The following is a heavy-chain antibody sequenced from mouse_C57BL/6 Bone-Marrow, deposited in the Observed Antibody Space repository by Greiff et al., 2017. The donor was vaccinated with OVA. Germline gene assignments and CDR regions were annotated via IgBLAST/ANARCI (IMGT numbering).Heavy chain of an antibody. J-gene: IGHJ4*01. V-gene: IGHV1-12*01. CDR1: GYTFTSYN. D-gene: IGHD1-1*01. CDR2: IYPGNGDT. CDR3: ARNSRGGLYYAMDY. Sequence: SGAELVRPGASVKMSCKASGYTFTSYNMHWVKQTPRQGLEWIGAIYPGNGDTSYNQKFKGKATLTVDKSSSTAYMQLSSLTSEDSAVYFCARNSRGGLYYAMDYWGQGTSVTVSS.